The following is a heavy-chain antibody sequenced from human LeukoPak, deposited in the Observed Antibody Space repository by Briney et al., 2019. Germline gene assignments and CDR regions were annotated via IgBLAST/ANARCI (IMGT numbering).Heavy chain of an antibody. CDR2: VNRNGGT. Sequence: SETLSLTCAVYGGSFSGYYWSWIRQPPGKGLEWIGEVNRNGGTNYNPSLKSRVTISVDTSKNQFSLSLSSVTAADTAFYYCARGNWNVRFDPWGQGTLVTVSS. J-gene: IGHJ5*02. D-gene: IGHD1-1*01. V-gene: IGHV4-34*01. CDR1: GGSFSGYY. CDR3: ARGNWNVRFDP.